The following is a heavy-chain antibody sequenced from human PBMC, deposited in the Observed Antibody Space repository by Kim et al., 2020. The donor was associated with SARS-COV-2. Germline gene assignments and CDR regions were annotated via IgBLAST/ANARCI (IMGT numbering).Heavy chain of an antibody. CDR2: ISSSSSYI. D-gene: IGHD5-12*01. CDR3: ARDTREVAPLYYFDY. CDR1: GFTFSSYS. V-gene: IGHV3-21*01. J-gene: IGHJ4*02. Sequence: GGSLRLSCAASGFTFSSYSMNWVRQAPGKGLEWVSSISSSSSYIYYADSVKGRFTISRDNAKNSLYLQMNSLRAEDTAVYYCARDTREVAPLYYFDYWGQGTLVTVSS.